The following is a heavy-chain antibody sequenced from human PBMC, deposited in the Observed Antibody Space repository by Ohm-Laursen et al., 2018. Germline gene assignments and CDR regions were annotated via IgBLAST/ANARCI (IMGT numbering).Heavy chain of an antibody. Sequence: LTLPCAASGFTFSSYEMNWARQAPGKGLEWVSYISSSGSTIYYADSVKGRFTISRDNAKNSLYLQMNSLRAEDSAVYYCARETSSGWYLYYFDYWGQGTLVTVSS. D-gene: IGHD6-19*01. CDR2: ISSSGSTI. V-gene: IGHV3-48*03. CDR3: ARETSSGWYLYYFDY. J-gene: IGHJ4*02. CDR1: GFTFSSYE.